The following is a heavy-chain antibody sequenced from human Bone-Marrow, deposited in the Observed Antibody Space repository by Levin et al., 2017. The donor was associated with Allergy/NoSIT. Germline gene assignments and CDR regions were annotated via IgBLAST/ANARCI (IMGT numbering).Heavy chain of an antibody. CDR3: ARGREYCSGGSCYRTEFDY. V-gene: IGHV4-39*01. D-gene: IGHD2-15*01. CDR2: IYYSGST. CDR1: GGSISSSSYY. Sequence: SETLSLTCTVSGGSISSSSYYWGWIRQPPGKGLEWIGSIYYSGSTYYNPSLKSRVTISVDTSKNQFSLKLSSVTAADTAVYYCARGREYCSGGSCYRTEFDYWGQGTLVTVSS. J-gene: IGHJ4*02.